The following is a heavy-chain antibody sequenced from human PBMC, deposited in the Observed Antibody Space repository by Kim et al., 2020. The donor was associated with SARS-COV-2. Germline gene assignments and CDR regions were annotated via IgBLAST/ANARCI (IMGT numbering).Heavy chain of an antibody. CDR1: GGTFSSYA. CDR3: ASSPHSSGLGQDAFDI. J-gene: IGHJ3*02. V-gene: IGHV1-69*13. Sequence: SVKVSCKASGGTFSSYAISWVRQAPGQGLEWMGGIIPIFGTANYAQKFQGRVTITADESTSTAYMELSSLRSEDTAVYYCASSPHSSGLGQDAFDIWGQGTMVTVSS. D-gene: IGHD6-19*01. CDR2: IIPIFGTA.